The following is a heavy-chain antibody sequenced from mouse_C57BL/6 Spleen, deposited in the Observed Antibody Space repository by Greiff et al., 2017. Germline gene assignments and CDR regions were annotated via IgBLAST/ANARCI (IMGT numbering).Heavy chain of an antibody. CDR1: GYTFTDYE. Sequence: QVQLQQSGAELVRPGASVTLSCKASGYTFTDYEMHWVKQTPVHGLEWIGAIDPETGGTAYNQKFKGKAILTADKSSSTAYMELRSLTSEDSAVYYCTRSEGGNYVYWYFDVWGTGTTVTVSS. D-gene: IGHD2-1*01. J-gene: IGHJ1*03. V-gene: IGHV1-15*01. CDR3: TRSEGGNYVYWYFDV. CDR2: IDPETGGT.